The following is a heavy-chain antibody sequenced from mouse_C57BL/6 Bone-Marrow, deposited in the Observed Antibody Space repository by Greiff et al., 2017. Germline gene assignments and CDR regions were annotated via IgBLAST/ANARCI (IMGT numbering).Heavy chain of an antibody. CDR2: ISSGGSYT. CDR3: ARCGGNLLWDYAMDY. CDR1: GFTFSSYG. V-gene: IGHV5-6*01. Sequence: EVKLMESGGDLVKPGGSLKLSCAASGFTFSSYGMSWVRQTPDKRLEWVATISSGGSYTYYPDSVKGRFTISRNNAKNTLYLQMCRLKSEYTAMYYCARCGGNLLWDYAMDYWGQGTSVTVSS. D-gene: IGHD2-10*01. J-gene: IGHJ4*01.